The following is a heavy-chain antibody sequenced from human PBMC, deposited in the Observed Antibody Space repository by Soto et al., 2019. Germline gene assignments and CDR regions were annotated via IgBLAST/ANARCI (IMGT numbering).Heavy chain of an antibody. CDR2: INAGKGDT. V-gene: IGHV1-3*01. D-gene: IGHD5-12*01. Sequence: VQLVQSGAEVKKPGASVRISCTASGISYTTYAIHWVRQAPGQGLEWMGWINAGKGDTRYSQRFQGRVTLTRDTSATTTYMDLSSLRSEDTSIYYCARAISGYVTWGQGTLVTVSS. CDR1: GISYTTYA. J-gene: IGHJ4*02. CDR3: ARAISGYVT.